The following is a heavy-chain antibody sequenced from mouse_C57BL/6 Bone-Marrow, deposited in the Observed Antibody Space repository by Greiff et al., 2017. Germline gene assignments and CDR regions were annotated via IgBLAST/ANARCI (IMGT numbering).Heavy chain of an antibody. V-gene: IGHV5-17*01. CDR3: ARQGTGTYWYFDV. CDR1: GFTFSDYG. Sequence: EVQVVESGGGLVKPGGSLKLSCAASGFTFSDYGMHWVRQAPEKGLEWVAYISSGSSTIYYADTVKGRFTISRDNAKNTLFLQMTSLRSEDTAMYYCARQGTGTYWYFDVWGTGTTVTVSS. CDR2: ISSGSSTI. J-gene: IGHJ1*03. D-gene: IGHD4-1*01.